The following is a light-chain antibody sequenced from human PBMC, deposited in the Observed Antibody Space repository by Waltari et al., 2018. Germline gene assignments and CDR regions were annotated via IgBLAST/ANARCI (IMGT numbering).Light chain of an antibody. Sequence: DIQMTQSPSTLSASVGDRVTITCRASQGITNWLAWYQQKPGKAPKLLIYKASNLESGVPSRFSGSGSGTEFTLTISSLQPDDFATYYCQQYENYWTFGQGTKVEIK. CDR3: QQYENYWT. V-gene: IGKV1-5*03. CDR1: QGITNW. CDR2: KAS. J-gene: IGKJ1*01.